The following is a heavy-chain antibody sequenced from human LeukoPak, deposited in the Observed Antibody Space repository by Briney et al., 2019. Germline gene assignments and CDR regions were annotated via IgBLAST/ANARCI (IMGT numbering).Heavy chain of an antibody. V-gene: IGHV3-21*01. D-gene: IGHD3-10*01. CDR1: GFTFSHYA. J-gene: IGHJ4*02. Sequence: GGSLRLSCAASGFTFSHYAMNWVRQAPGKGLEWVSSITSSSGYIYYADSVKGRFTISRDNAKSSQFLQMNSLRAEDTAVYFCAREVRGLDYWGQGTLVTVSS. CDR2: ITSSSGYI. CDR3: AREVRGLDY.